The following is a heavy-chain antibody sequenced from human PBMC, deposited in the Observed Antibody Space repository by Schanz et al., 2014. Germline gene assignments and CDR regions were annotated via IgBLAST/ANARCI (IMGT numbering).Heavy chain of an antibody. CDR2: ISSSSSYI. J-gene: IGHJ6*02. CDR1: GFSLSSYN. Sequence: VQLVESGGGVVQPGRSLRLSCAASGFSLSSYNMNWVRQAPGKGLEWVSSISSSSSYIYYADPVKGRFTISRDSAKNSLYLQMNSLRAEDTAVYYCARQRSYFYAMDVWGQGTTVTVSS. CDR3: ARQRSYFYAMDV. V-gene: IGHV3-21*04.